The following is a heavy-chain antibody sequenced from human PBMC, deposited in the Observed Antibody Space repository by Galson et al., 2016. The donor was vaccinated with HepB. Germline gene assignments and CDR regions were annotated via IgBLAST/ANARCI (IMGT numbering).Heavy chain of an antibody. CDR2: ISGSGGST. CDR1: GFTFSTYA. Sequence: SLRLSCAASGFTFSTYAMSWVRQAPGKGLEWVSGISGSGGSTYYADSVKGRFTISRDNSKNTLYLQMNSLRAEDTAVYYCAKDRMFLWFQVWDAFDIWGQGTMVTVSS. CDR3: AKDRMFLWFQVWDAFDI. J-gene: IGHJ3*02. V-gene: IGHV3-23*01. D-gene: IGHD3-10*02.